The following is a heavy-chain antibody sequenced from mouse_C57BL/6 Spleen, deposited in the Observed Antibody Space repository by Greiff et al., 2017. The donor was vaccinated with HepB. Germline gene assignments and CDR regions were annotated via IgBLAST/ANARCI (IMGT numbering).Heavy chain of an antibody. J-gene: IGHJ2*01. Sequence: VQLQQPGAELVRPGTSVKLSCKASGYTFTSYWMHWVKQRPGQGLEWIGVIDPSDSYTNYNQKFKGKATLTVDTSSSTAYMQLSSLTSEDSAVYYCARWGDYYGSSFDYWGQGTTLTVSS. D-gene: IGHD1-1*01. CDR1: GYTFTSYW. CDR3: ARWGDYYGSSFDY. V-gene: IGHV1-59*01. CDR2: IDPSDSYT.